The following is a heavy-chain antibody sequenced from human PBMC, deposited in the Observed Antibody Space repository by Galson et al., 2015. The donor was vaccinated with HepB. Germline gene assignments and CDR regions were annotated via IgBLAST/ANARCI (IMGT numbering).Heavy chain of an antibody. V-gene: IGHV4-30-2*01. J-gene: IGHJ5*02. CDR3: ARGVVHYVTRWFDP. CDR1: GGSISSGGYS. CDR2: IYHSGST. D-gene: IGHD3-16*01. Sequence: TLSLTCAVSGGSISSGGYSWSWIRQPPGKGLEWIGYIYHSGSTYYNPSLKSRVTISVDRSKNQFSLKLSSVTAADTAVYYCARGVVHYVTRWFDPWGQGTLVTVSS.